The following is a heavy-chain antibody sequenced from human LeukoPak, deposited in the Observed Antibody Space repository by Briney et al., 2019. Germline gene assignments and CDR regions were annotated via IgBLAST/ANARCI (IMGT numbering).Heavy chain of an antibody. D-gene: IGHD2-15*01. V-gene: IGHV4-59*01. Sequence: PSETLSLTCTVSGGSITSYFWTWIRQPPGKGLEWIWYIYHSGTTNYNPSLKSRVTISVDTSKKQFSLKLTSVTAADTAVYYCAQKAPYSPGYSQHWGQGTLVTVSS. CDR1: GGSITSYF. CDR3: AQKAPYSPGYSQH. J-gene: IGHJ1*01. CDR2: IYHSGTT.